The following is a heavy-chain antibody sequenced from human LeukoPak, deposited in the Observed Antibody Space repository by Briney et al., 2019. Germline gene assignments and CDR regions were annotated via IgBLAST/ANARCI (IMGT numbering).Heavy chain of an antibody. CDR3: ATADWESFYFDS. J-gene: IGHJ4*02. CDR1: GGSVSRGGYY. V-gene: IGHV4-31*03. Sequence: SETLSLTCTVSGGSVSRGGYYWNWIRQHPGKGLEWIGFTSYSEGTYYNPSLMSRITISVDRSQSQFSLKMRDVTAADTAVYFCATADWESFYFDSWGQGALVAVSS. D-gene: IGHD1-26*01. CDR2: TSYSEGT.